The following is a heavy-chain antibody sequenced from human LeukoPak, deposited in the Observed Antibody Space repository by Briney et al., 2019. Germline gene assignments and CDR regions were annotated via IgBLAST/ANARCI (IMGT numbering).Heavy chain of an antibody. CDR3: ARDSSGYTDY. D-gene: IGHD3-22*01. J-gene: IGHJ4*02. CDR2: IYYSGST. Sequence: PSETLSLTCTVSGGSISSYYWSWIRQPPGKGLEWIGYIYYSGSTNYNPSLKSRVTISVDTSKNQFSLKLSSVTAADTAVYYCARDSSGYTDYWGQGTLVTVSS. V-gene: IGHV4-59*01. CDR1: GGSISSYY.